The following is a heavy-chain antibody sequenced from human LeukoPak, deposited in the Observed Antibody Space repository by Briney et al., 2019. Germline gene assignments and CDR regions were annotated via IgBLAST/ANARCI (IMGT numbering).Heavy chain of an antibody. J-gene: IGHJ4*02. CDR3: AREDYYGSGSPLDY. V-gene: IGHV3-7*01. Sequence: SGGSLRLSCAASGFTLSSYWMSWVRQAPGKGLEWVANIKQDGSEKYYVDSVKGRFTISRDNAKNSLYLQMNSRRAEDTAVYYCAREDYYGSGSPLDYWGQGTLVTVSS. CDR2: IKQDGSEK. CDR1: GFTLSSYW. D-gene: IGHD3-10*01.